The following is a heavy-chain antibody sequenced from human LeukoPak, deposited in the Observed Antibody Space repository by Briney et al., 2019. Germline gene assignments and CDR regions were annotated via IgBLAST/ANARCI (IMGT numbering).Heavy chain of an antibody. V-gene: IGHV1-2*02. J-gene: IGHJ5*02. CDR2: INPNSGGT. CDR1: GYTFTGYY. Sequence: ASVTVSCKASGYTFTGYYMHWVRRAPGQGLEWMGWINPNSGGTNYAQKFQGRVTMTRDTSISTAYMELSRLRSDDTAVYYCARVVVAATGTWFDPWGQGTLVTVSS. CDR3: ARVVVAATGTWFDP. D-gene: IGHD2-15*01.